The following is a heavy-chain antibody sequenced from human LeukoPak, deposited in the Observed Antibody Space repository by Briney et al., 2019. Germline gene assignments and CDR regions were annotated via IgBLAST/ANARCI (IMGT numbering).Heavy chain of an antibody. V-gene: IGHV1-3*01. D-gene: IGHD2-15*01. CDR2: INAGNGDT. CDR3: AREGSYDY. Sequence: ASVKVSCKASGYTFTSYATHWVRQAPGQRLEWMGWINAGNGDTKYSQKFQDRVTITSDTPASTAYMELSSLRSEDTAVYYCAREGSYDYWGQGTLVTVSS. CDR1: GYTFTSYA. J-gene: IGHJ4*02.